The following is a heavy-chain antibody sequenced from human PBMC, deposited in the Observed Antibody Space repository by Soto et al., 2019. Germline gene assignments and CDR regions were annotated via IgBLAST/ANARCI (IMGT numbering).Heavy chain of an antibody. D-gene: IGHD5-18*01. CDR2: IYYSGST. CDR1: GGSISRYY. V-gene: IGHV4-59*01. J-gene: IGHJ6*02. CDR3: ARAEDTAMVYYYGMDV. Sequence: PSETRCLTCTVSGGSISRYYWSGSRQPPGKGLEWIGYIYYSGSTNYNPSLKSRVTISVDTSKNQFSLKLSSVTAADTAVYYCARAEDTAMVYYYGMDVWGQGTTVTVSS.